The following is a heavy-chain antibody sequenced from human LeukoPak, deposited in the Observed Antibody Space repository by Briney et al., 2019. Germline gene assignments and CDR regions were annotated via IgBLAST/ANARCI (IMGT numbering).Heavy chain of an antibody. J-gene: IGHJ4*02. D-gene: IGHD2-15*01. CDR3: AKDIQPPMVYCSGGGCYSGGFDY. Sequence: GGSLRLSCAASGFTFDDYAMHWVRQAPGKGLEWGSVICGDGGSTYYADSVKGRFTISRDNSKNSLYLQMNSLRTEDTALYYCAKDIQPPMVYCSGGGCYSGGFDYWGQGTLVTVSS. V-gene: IGHV3-43*02. CDR1: GFTFDDYA. CDR2: ICGDGGST.